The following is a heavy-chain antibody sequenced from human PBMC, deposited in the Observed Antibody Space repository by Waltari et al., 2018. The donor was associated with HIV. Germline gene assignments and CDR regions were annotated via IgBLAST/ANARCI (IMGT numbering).Heavy chain of an antibody. CDR1: GYAFRTYW. CDR3: ARRAYSGFEGAWLES. V-gene: IGHV5-51*01. Sequence: EVQMVQSGAEMKKPGESLKISCAGFGYAFRTYWLAWVRQRPGEGLEWMGIIYPGDSDTTYSRSFEGQVTMSADKSINTAYLQWSSLKASDTAMYYCARRAYSGFEGAWLESWGQGTLVTVSS. J-gene: IGHJ5*01. CDR2: IYPGDSDT. D-gene: IGHD2-21*01.